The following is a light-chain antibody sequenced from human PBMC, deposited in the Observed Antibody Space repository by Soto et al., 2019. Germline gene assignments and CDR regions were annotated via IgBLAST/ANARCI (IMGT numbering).Light chain of an antibody. CDR2: DAS. J-gene: IGKJ1*01. V-gene: IGKV1-5*01. CDR1: HNIAKW. CDR3: QHLDTNWP. Sequence: DIQMTQSPSTLSASVGDSVTITCRASHNIAKWLAWYQQKPGRAPRLLIYDASTLQTGVPSRFSGSGSGTEFTLTITGLRPDDFATYYCQHLDTNWPFGQGTKVDIK.